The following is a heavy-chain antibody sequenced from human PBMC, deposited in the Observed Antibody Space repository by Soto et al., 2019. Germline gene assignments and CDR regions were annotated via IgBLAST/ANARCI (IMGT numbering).Heavy chain of an antibody. D-gene: IGHD3-10*01. V-gene: IGHV2-5*02. Sequence: QITLKESGPTLVKPTQTLTLTCIFSGFSISTSGVGVGWIRQPPGKALEWLALIYWDDDKRYSPILKSRLTITKDTSKNQVVLTMTNMDPVDTATYYCAHRDGNMVRGVISFDYWGQGTLVTVS. CDR2: IYWDDDK. CDR3: AHRDGNMVRGVISFDY. J-gene: IGHJ4*02. CDR1: GFSISTSGVG.